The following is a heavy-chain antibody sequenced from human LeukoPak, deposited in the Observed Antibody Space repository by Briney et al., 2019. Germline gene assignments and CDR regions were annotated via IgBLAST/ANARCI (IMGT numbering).Heavy chain of an antibody. CDR2: IYYSGST. J-gene: IGHJ5*02. CDR1: GGSVSSGSYY. D-gene: IGHD2-2*02. CDR3: ARGEPLGYCSSTSCYTNWFDP. Sequence: SGTLSLTCSVSGGSVSSGSYYWSWIRQPPGKGLEWIAYIYYSGSTNYNSSLKSRVTISVDTSKNQFTLKLSSVTAADTAVYYCARGEPLGYCSSTSCYTNWFDPWGQGTLVTVSS. V-gene: IGHV4-61*01.